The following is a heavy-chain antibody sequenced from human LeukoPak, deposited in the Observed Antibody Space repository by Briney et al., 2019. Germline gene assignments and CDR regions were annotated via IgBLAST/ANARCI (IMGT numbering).Heavy chain of an antibody. CDR1: GRSISSYY. J-gene: IGHJ5*02. CDR2: IYYSGST. V-gene: IGHV4-59*01. Sequence: SQTLSLTCPVAGRSISSYYWSWIRQPPGKGLEWIGYIYYSGSTNYNPSLKSRVTISVDTSKNQFSLKLSSVTAADTAVYYCARWGPKGWFDPWGQGTLVTVSS. CDR3: ARWGPKGWFDP. D-gene: IGHD3-16*01.